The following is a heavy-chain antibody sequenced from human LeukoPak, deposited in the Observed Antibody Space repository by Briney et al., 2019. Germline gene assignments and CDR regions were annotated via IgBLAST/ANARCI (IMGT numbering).Heavy chain of an antibody. CDR2: ISSSSSTI. CDR3: ARGGVIDY. J-gene: IGHJ4*02. V-gene: IGHV3-48*01. CDR1: GFTFSSYS. D-gene: IGHD3-16*01. Sequence: HPGGSLRLSCAASGFTFSSYSMNWVRQAPGKGLEWVSYISSSSSTIYYADSVKGRFTISRDNSKNTLYLQMNSLRAEDTAVYYCARGGVIDYWGQGTLVTVSS.